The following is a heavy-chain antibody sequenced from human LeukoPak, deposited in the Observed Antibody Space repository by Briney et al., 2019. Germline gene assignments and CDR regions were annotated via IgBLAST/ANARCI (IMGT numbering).Heavy chain of an antibody. V-gene: IGHV3-74*01. CDR3: ARPADKSYYYNMDV. CDR1: GFTFSSYR. J-gene: IGHJ6*03. CDR2: INIDGNST. D-gene: IGHD3-22*01. Sequence: PGGSLRLSCAASGFTFSSYRMHWVRQAPGKGLVWVSRINIDGNSTSYADSVKGRFTMSRDNAKNTLYLQMNSLTAEDTAVYYCARPADKSYYYNMDVWGKGTTVIVSS.